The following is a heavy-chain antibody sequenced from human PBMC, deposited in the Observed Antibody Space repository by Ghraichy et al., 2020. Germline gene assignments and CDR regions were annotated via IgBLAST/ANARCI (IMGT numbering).Heavy chain of an antibody. CDR3: AKDGDSSGWYYYYYGMDV. V-gene: IGHV3-9*01. D-gene: IGHD6-19*01. CDR2: ISWNSGSI. Sequence: GGSLRLSCAASGFTFDDYAMHWVRQAPGKGLEWVSGISWNSGSIGYADSVKGRFTISRDNAKNSLYLQMNSLRAEDTALYYCAKDGDSSGWYYYYYGMDVWSQGTTVTVSS. CDR1: GFTFDDYA. J-gene: IGHJ6*02.